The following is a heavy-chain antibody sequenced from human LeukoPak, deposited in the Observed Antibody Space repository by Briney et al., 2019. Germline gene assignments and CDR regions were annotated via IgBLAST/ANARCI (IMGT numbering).Heavy chain of an antibody. CDR3: ARGIDRQIDY. J-gene: IGHJ4*02. Sequence: ASVKVSCKVSGYTLTELSIHWVRQAPGKGLEWMGGFNPKDGETIYAQEFQGRVTMTEDTSTDTAYMELSSLRSEDTAVYYCARGIDRQIDYWGQGTLVTVSS. V-gene: IGHV1-24*01. CDR1: GYTLTELS. CDR2: FNPKDGET. D-gene: IGHD3-16*02.